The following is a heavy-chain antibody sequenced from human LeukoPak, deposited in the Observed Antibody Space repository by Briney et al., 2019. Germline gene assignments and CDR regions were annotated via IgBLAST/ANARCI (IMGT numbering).Heavy chain of an antibody. CDR2: INHNGNVN. Sequence: GGSLRLSCAASGFTFSSYWMNWARQAPGEGLEWVASINHNGNVNYYVDSVKGRFTISRDNAKNTLYLQMNSLRAEDTAVYYCARSYYYYYGMDVWGQGTTVTVSS. CDR1: GFTFSSYW. J-gene: IGHJ6*02. CDR3: ARSYYYYYGMDV. V-gene: IGHV3-7*01.